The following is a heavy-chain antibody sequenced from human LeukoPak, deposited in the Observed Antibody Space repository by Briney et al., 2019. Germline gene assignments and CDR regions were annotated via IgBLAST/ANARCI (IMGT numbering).Heavy chain of an antibody. CDR3: ARADRLDGGPYLIGP. J-gene: IGHJ5*02. D-gene: IGHD2-21*01. CDR2: INPNSGGT. CDR1: GYSFTDYY. V-gene: IGHV1-2*02. Sequence: ASVTVSCKTSGYSFTDYYMHWVRQAPGQGLAWMGWINPNSGGTSSTQKFQGRVTMTRDTSITTVYMEVSWLTSDDTAIYYCARADRLDGGPYLIGPWGQGTLVTVSS.